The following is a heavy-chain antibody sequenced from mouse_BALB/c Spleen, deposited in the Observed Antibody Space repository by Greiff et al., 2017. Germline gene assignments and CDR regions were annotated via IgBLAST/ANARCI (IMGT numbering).Heavy chain of an antibody. CDR3: ASILTGPFAY. J-gene: IGHJ3*01. V-gene: IGHV5-12-2*01. CDR2: ISNGGGST. CDR1: GFTFSSYT. Sequence: EVMLVESGGGLVQPGGSLKLSCAASGFTFSSYTMSWVRQTPEKRLEWVAYISNGGGSTYYPDTVKGRFTISRDNAKNTLYLQMSSLKSEDTAMYYCASILTGPFAYWGQGTLVTVSA. D-gene: IGHD4-1*01.